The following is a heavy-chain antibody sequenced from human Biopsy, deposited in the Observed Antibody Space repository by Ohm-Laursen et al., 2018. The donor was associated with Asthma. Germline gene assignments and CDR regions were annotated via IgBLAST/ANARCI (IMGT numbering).Heavy chain of an antibody. CDR3: TRDRFYNSVTSESFYYGVDV. V-gene: IGHV3-30*03. J-gene: IGHJ6*02. CDR1: GFRFPIYG. Sequence: SLRLSCAASGFRFPIYGMHWVRQGPGKGPEWVALISYDGRETGYVDSVKGRFTISRDNFRNTVHLQMSSLRPEDSAVYYCTRDRFYNSVTSESFYYGVDVWGQGTTDTVSS. CDR2: ISYDGRET. D-gene: IGHD2-21*02.